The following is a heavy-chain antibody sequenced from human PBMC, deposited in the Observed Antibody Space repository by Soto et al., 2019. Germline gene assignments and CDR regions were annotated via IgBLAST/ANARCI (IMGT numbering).Heavy chain of an antibody. Sequence: GASVKVSCKASGNTVPNYAIHCVRQAPGQRLEWMGWINGGNGNTYYSEHFQGKVTITADESTSTVYMEVSSLRSEDTAVYYCARNSSSMSAFDVWGQGTMVTVSS. J-gene: IGHJ3*01. CDR1: GNTVPNYA. V-gene: IGHV1-3*01. D-gene: IGHD6-13*01. CDR3: ARNSSSMSAFDV. CDR2: INGGNGNT.